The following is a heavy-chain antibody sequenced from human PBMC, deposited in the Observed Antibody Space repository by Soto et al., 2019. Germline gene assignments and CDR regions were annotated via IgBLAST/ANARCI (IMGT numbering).Heavy chain of an antibody. CDR1: GYTLTSYY. Sequence: ASVKVSCKSSGYTLTSYYMHWVRQAPGQGLEWMGIINPSGGTTTYAQKFQGRVTVTRDTSTSTVYMELSSVTAADTAVYYCARRRSGYYGFLDYWGQGTLVTVSS. CDR2: INPSGGTT. CDR3: ARRRSGYYGFLDY. D-gene: IGHD3-3*01. J-gene: IGHJ4*02. V-gene: IGHV1-46*01.